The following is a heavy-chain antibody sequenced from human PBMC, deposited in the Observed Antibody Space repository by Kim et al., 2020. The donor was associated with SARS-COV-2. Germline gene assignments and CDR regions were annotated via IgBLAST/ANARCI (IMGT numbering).Heavy chain of an antibody. CDR1: GYVFTSYA. V-gene: IGHV7-4-1*01. D-gene: IGHD1-7*01. J-gene: IGHJ4*01. CDR2: INTNTVIP. CDR3: ARGPAAMPKYNWNYIKPVDH. Sequence: ASVKVSCKTSGYVFTSYAVNWVRQAPGQGVEWMGLINTNTVIPTYAQGFTGRLVLSLDTPVSTAYLQIDSLKAEDTDVYYCARGPAAMPKYNWNYIKPVDHWGHGTLVTVSS.